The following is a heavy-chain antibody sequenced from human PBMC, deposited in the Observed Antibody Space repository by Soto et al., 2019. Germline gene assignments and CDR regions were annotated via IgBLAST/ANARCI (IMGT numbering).Heavy chain of an antibody. CDR1: GGTFSSYT. CDR3: ARDRPPGPFDY. CDR2: IIPILGTA. J-gene: IGHJ4*02. Sequence: ASVKVSCKASGGTFSSYTISWVRQAPGQGLEWMGRIIPILGTANYAQKFQGRVTITADESTSTAYMELSSLRSEDTAVYYCARDRPPGPFDYWGQGTLVTVSS. V-gene: IGHV1-69*08.